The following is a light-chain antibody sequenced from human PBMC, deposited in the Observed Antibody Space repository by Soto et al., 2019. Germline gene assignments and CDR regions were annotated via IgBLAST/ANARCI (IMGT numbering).Light chain of an antibody. V-gene: IGLV2-11*01. J-gene: IGLJ2*01. CDR1: SNNY. CDR3: CSYSGPYPEVV. Sequence: QSALTQPRSVSGSPGQSVTISCTGISNNYVSWYQQHPGKVPKVIVYDVTLRPSGVSDRFSGSRSGNTASLAISGLRAEDEADYYCCSYSGPYPEVVFGGGTKLTVL. CDR2: DVT.